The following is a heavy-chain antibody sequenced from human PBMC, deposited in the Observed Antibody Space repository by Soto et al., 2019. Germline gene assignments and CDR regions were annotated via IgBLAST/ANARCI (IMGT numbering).Heavy chain of an antibody. CDR2: IYYSGST. D-gene: IGHD1-26*01. CDR3: ARARGGIVGATDWYFDL. V-gene: IGHV4-59*01. Sequence: QVQLQESGPGLVKPSETLSLTCTVSGGSISSYYWSWIRQPPGKGLEWIGYIYYSGSTNYNPSLKSRATISVDTSKNQFSLKLSSVTAADTAVYYCARARGGIVGATDWYFDLWGRGTLVTVSS. J-gene: IGHJ2*01. CDR1: GGSISSYY.